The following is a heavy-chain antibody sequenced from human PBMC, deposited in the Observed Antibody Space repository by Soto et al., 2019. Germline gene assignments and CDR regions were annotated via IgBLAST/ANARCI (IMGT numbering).Heavy chain of an antibody. V-gene: IGHV4-4*07. D-gene: IGHD6-13*01. CDR2: IDTSGNT. Sequence: SETLSLTCTVSGGSISTYYWSWIRQPAGKGLEWIGRIDTSGNTNYNPSLKSRVTMSVDTSKKQFSLKLTSVTAADTAVYYCARYSSNWFQTEGMDVWGQGTTVTVS. CDR1: GGSISTYY. J-gene: IGHJ6*02. CDR3: ARYSSNWFQTEGMDV.